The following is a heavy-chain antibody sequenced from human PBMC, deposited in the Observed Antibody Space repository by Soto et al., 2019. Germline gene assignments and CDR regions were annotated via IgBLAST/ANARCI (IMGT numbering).Heavy chain of an antibody. CDR1: GFSFRSYW. CDR2: ISSDGSTT. CDR3: AREYYGVLTGYYNDF. V-gene: IGHV3-74*01. J-gene: IGHJ4*02. Sequence: EVQLVESGGDLVQSGGSLGLSCVASGFSFRSYWMHWVRQAPGKGLVWVARISSDGSTTTYADSASGRFIISRDNDANILYLQMSSLRAEDTAVYYCAREYYGVLTGYYNDFWGQGTLVTVSS. D-gene: IGHD3-9*01.